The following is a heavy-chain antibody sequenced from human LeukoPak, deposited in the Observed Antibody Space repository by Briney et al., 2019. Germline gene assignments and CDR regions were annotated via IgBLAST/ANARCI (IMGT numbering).Heavy chain of an antibody. CDR3: ATAHVVRGGSYYYFDY. Sequence: ASVKVSCKASGYTFTNYAISWVRQAPGQGLEWVGWISAYNGNTNYAQKLQGRVTMTTDTSTSTAYMELSSLRSEDTAVYYCATAHVVRGGSYYYFDYWGQGTLVTVSS. CDR2: ISAYNGNT. J-gene: IGHJ4*02. CDR1: GYTFTNYA. V-gene: IGHV1-18*01. D-gene: IGHD1-26*01.